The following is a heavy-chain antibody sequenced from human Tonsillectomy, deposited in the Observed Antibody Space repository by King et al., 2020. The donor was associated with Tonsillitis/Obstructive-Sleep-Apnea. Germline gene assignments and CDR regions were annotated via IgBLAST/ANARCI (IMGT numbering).Heavy chain of an antibody. D-gene: IGHD2-2*03. V-gene: IGHV3-33*01. CDR3: ARDGFNAFDI. CDR1: GFTFSSYG. Sequence: VQLVESGGGVVQPGRSLRLSCAASGFTFSSYGIHWVRQAPGKGLEWVAVIWYDGSNKYYSDSVKGRFTITRDNSKNTLYLQMNSLRAEDTAVYYCARDGFNAFDIWGQGTMVTVSS. CDR2: IWYDGSNK. J-gene: IGHJ3*02.